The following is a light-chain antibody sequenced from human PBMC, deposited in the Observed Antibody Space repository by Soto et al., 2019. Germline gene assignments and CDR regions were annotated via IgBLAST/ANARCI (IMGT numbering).Light chain of an antibody. CDR1: QFLSSY. CDR3: QQYGSSPWT. J-gene: IGKJ1*01. V-gene: IGKV3-20*01. Sequence: EVVLTQSPVTLSLSPGERASLSCRASQFLSSYLARYQQIPGQPPRLLIYGASSRATGIPDRFSGSGSGTDFTLTISRLEPEDFAVYYCQQYGSSPWTFGQGTKVDI. CDR2: GAS.